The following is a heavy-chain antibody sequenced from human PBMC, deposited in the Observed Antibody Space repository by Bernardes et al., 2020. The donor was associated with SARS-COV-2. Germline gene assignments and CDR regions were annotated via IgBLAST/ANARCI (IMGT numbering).Heavy chain of an antibody. V-gene: IGHV3-23*01. J-gene: IGHJ4*02. Sequence: GGCLSHSRAASGFSVSHYAMGWVRPAPGKGLEWVSGTTGNGVSPYYADSVKGRFTISRDNVKNTLYLQMNSLRAEDTAVYYCAKEGKSGLWYYDYWGQGTLVTVSS. D-gene: IGHD5-12*01. CDR3: AKEGKSGLWYYDY. CDR2: TTGNGVSP. CDR1: GFSVSHYA.